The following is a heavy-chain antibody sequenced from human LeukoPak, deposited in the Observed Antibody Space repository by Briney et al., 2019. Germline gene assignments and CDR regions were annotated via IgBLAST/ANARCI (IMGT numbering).Heavy chain of an antibody. J-gene: IGHJ4*02. CDR3: ARGVAGSGSTPKY. Sequence: SETLSFTCAVYGGSFSGYYWIWIRQPPGKGLEWIGFIYYNGNTNYNPSLKSRVTISEDSSKSQSSLKLTSVTAADTAVYYCARGVAGSGSTPKYWGQGTLVTVSS. D-gene: IGHD1-26*01. V-gene: IGHV4-59*01. CDR2: IYYNGNT. CDR1: GGSFSGYY.